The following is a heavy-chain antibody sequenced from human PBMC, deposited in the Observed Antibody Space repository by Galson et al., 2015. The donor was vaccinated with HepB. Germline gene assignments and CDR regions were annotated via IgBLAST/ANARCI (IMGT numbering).Heavy chain of an antibody. CDR1: GYTLTELS. J-gene: IGHJ6*02. CDR3: ATLGTAMAPYYYYYGMDV. CDR2: FDPEDGET. V-gene: IGHV1-24*01. Sequence: SVKVSCKVSGYTLTELSMHWVRQAPGKGLEWMGGFDPEDGETIYAQKFQGRVTMTEDTSTDTAYMELSSLRSEDTAVYYCATLGTAMAPYYYYYGMDVWGQGTTVTVSS. D-gene: IGHD5-18*01.